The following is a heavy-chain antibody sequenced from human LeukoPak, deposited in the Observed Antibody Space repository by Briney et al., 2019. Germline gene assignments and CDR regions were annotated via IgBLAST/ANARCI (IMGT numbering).Heavy chain of an antibody. CDR3: ARDLPATYRGNIVVVPAAHDY. CDR2: INCNIGST. Sequence: GCLRLSCAASVFTFDDYGMSWVRQARAKGREWGAVINCNIGSTGDADSVKGRFTISRDNTKKSLYMQMNSLRAEDTALYYCARDLPATYRGNIVVVPAAHDYWGQGTLVTVSS. J-gene: IGHJ4*02. V-gene: IGHV3-20*04. D-gene: IGHD2-2*01. CDR1: VFTFDDYG.